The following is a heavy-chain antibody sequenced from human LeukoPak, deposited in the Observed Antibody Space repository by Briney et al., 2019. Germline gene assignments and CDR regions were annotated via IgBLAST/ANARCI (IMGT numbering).Heavy chain of an antibody. CDR3: ASGIVGNNEAGNDAFDI. J-gene: IGHJ3*02. CDR2: IIPIFATA. V-gene: IGHV1-69*13. D-gene: IGHD1-26*01. Sequence: SVKVSCKASGYIFTGYYMHWGRQAPGEGLEWMGGIIPIFATANYAQKFQGRVTITADESTSTAYMELSSLRSEDTAVYYCASGIVGNNEAGNDAFDIWGQGTMVTVSS. CDR1: GYIFTGYY.